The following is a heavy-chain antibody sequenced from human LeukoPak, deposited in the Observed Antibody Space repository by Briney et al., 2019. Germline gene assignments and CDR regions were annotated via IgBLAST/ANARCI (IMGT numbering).Heavy chain of an antibody. V-gene: IGHV4-39*07. J-gene: IGHJ4*02. D-gene: IGHD5-18*01. CDR2: IYYSGST. Sequence: PSETLSLTCTVSGGSISSSSYYWGWIRQPPGKGPEWIGSIYYSGSTYYNPSLKSRVTISVDTSKNQFSLKLSSVTAADTAVYYCARWGIQLWLFDYWGQGTLVTVSS. CDR3: ARWGIQLWLFDY. CDR1: GGSISSSSYY.